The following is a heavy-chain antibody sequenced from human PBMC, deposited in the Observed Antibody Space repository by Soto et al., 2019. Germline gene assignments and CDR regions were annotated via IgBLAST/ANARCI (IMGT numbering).Heavy chain of an antibody. V-gene: IGHV4-30-2*01. CDR2: ISHTGST. CDR3: ARGGGFLGY. J-gene: IGHJ4*02. Sequence: QLQLQESGSGLVKPSQTLSLTCAVSGGSISSGGYSWSWIRQPPGKGLEWIGYISHTGSTYYNPTLKSRGTISVDRSKNQFSLKVSSVTAADTAVYYCARGGGFLGYWGQGTLVTVSS. CDR1: GGSISSGGYS. D-gene: IGHD3-10*01.